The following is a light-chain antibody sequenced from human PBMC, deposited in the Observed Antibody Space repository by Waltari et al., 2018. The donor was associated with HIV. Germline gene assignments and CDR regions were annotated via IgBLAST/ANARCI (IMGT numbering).Light chain of an antibody. Sequence: QSALTQPRSVSGSPGQSVTISCTGTISDVGGYNYLSWYQQHPCKAPKFLNYHFNKRPSGVPDRFSCSRSCNPASLTISGLQAKDAADYYCCAYAGSHILGLFGGGTELTVL. CDR1: ISDVGGYNY. J-gene: IGLJ2*01. CDR2: HFN. CDR3: CAYAGSHILGL. V-gene: IGLV2-11*01.